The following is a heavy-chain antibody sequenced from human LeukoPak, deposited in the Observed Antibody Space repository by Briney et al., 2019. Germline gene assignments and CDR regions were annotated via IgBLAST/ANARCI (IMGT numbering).Heavy chain of an antibody. CDR1: GGSFSGYY. CDR2: INHSGST. D-gene: IGHD4-23*01. J-gene: IGHJ4*02. Sequence: SETLSLTCAVYGGSFSGYYWSWIRQPPGKGLEWRGEINHSGSTNYNPSLKSRVTISVDTSKNQFSLKLSSVTAADTAVYYCARGPNYGGNSKDFDYWGQGTLVTVSS. V-gene: IGHV4-34*01. CDR3: ARGPNYGGNSKDFDY.